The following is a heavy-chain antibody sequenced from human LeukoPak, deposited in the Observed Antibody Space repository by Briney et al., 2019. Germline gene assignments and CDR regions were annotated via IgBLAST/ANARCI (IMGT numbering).Heavy chain of an antibody. CDR3: AHRLSWFGVDY. Sequence: SGPTLVKPTQTLTLTCTFSGFSLSTSGVGVGWMRQPPGKALEGLALFDWYVEKRDIPSLESTLTITKDTSKNQVVLTMPNMDPVDTATYYCAHRLSWFGVDYWGQGTLVTVSS. CDR2: FDWYVEK. CDR1: GFSLSTSGVG. J-gene: IGHJ4*02. V-gene: IGHV2-5*01. D-gene: IGHD3-10*01.